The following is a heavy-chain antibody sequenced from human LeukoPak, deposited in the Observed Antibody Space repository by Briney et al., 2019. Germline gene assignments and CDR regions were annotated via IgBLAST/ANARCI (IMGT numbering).Heavy chain of an antibody. J-gene: IGHJ4*02. Sequence: GRSLRLSCAASGSTFDDYAMHWVRQAPGKGLEWVSGISWNSGSIGYADSVKGRFTISRDNAKNSLYLQMNSLRAEDTALYYCAKDNFDYWGQGTLVTVSS. CDR3: AKDNFDY. CDR1: GSTFDDYA. CDR2: ISWNSGSI. V-gene: IGHV3-9*01.